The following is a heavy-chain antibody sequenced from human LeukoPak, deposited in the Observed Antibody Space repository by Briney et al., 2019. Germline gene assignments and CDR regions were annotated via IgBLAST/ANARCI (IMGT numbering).Heavy chain of an antibody. CDR2: IYYSGSI. CDR3: ARNRGAVAAKGDWFDP. D-gene: IGHD2-15*01. V-gene: IGHV4-28*05. J-gene: IGHJ5*02. Sequence: SETLSLTCAISGYSISSSNWWGWIRQPPGKALEWIGYIYYSGSIYYNPSLKSRVTMSVDTSKNQFSLKLSSVTAVDTAVYYCARNRGAVAAKGDWFDPWGQGTLVTVSS. CDR1: GYSISSSNW.